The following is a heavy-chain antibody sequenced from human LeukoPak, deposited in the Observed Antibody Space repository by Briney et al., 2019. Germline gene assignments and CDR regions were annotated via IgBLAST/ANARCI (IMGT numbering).Heavy chain of an antibody. CDR2: IIADGGST. CDR1: GFTFGDYA. V-gene: IGHV3-43*02. D-gene: IGHD3-10*01. Sequence: PGGSLRLSCAASGFTFGDYAMHWVRQGPGKSLEWVSLIIADGGSTSYADSVKGRFTISRDNSKNSLYLQMNSLRTEDTALFYCAKDLGYYGSGSARDAFDIRGQGTMVTVSS. CDR3: AKDLGYYGSGSARDAFDI. J-gene: IGHJ3*02.